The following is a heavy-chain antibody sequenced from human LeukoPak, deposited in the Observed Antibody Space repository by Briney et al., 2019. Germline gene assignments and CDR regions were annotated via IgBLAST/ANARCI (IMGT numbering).Heavy chain of an antibody. D-gene: IGHD3-9*01. CDR1: NGSISNYY. J-gene: IGHJ3*02. V-gene: IGHV4-59*01. Sequence: SETLSLTCTVSNGSISNYYWSWIRQPPGRGLEWIGHIYYSGSTNYNPSLKSRVTISVDTSKNQFSLKLSSVTAADTAVYYCARDRADILTGSPFDAFDIWGQGTMVTVSS. CDR3: ARDRADILTGSPFDAFDI. CDR2: IYYSGST.